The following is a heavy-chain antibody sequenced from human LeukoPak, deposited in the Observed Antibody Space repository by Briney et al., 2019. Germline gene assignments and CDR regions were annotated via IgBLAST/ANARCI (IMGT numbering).Heavy chain of an antibody. CDR1: GGSIRSYY. CDR2: IYTSGST. D-gene: IGHD6-6*01. CDR3: ARDWGVGGRPGYMDV. V-gene: IGHV4-4*07. Sequence: PSETLSLTCTVSGGSIRSYYWSWIRQPAGKRLEWIGRIYTSGSTNYNPSLKSRVTILVDTSKNQVSLKLSSVTAADTAVYFCARDWGVGGRPGYMDVWGKGTTVTVSS. J-gene: IGHJ6*03.